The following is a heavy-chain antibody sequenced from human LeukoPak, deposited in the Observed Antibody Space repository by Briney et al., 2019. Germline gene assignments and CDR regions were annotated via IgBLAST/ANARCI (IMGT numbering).Heavy chain of an antibody. CDR2: ISSSGSTI. J-gene: IGHJ4*02. CDR1: GFTFSSYE. CDR3: AREGASGYYSHFDY. Sequence: GGSLTLTCAASGFTFSSYERNWVRQAQGKGLEWVSYISSSGSTIYYADSVKGRFTISRANAKNSLYLQMNSLRAEDTAVYYCAREGASGYYSHFDYWGQGTLVTVSS. V-gene: IGHV3-48*03. D-gene: IGHD3-22*01.